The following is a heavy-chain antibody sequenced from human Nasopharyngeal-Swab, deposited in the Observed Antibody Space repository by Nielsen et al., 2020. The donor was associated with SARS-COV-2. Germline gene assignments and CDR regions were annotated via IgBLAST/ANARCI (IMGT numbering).Heavy chain of an antibody. Sequence: GSLRLSCAVYGGSFSAYFWSGIRQPPGKGLEWIGEINHSGDTNYNPSLKSRVTISLDTSKNPFSLKLSSVTAADTAVYYCARGGVVVPAAIRTYYYYYYAMDVWGQGTTVTVSS. CDR2: INHSGDT. CDR1: GGSFSAYF. V-gene: IGHV4-34*01. D-gene: IGHD2-2*01. J-gene: IGHJ6*02. CDR3: ARGGVVVPAAIRTYYYYYYAMDV.